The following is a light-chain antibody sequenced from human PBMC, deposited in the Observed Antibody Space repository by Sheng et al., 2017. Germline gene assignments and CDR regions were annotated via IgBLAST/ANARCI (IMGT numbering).Light chain of an antibody. CDR3: QQSATSPLT. CDR2: DAS. CDR1: QSIINNY. V-gene: IGKV3-20*01. J-gene: IGKJ4*01. Sequence: ENVLTQSPGTLSLSPGERATLSCRASQSIINNYVAWFQQKAGQAPRLLIYDASNRATGIPDRFSGSGSGTDFSLTVSRLDPEDFAVYYCQQSATSPLTFGGGTKVEIK.